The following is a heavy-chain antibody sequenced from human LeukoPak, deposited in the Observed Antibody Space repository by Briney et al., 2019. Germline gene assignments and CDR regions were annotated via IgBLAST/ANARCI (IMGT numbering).Heavy chain of an antibody. Sequence: GGSLRPSCAASGFTFGNYWIHWDRQAPGKGLVWVSRINRDGSSTTYADSVKGRFTISRENAKNTLHLQMNSLRVEDTAVYYCARSYYDSSGYYVRGDAFDIWGQGTKVTVSS. D-gene: IGHD3-22*01. CDR3: ARSYYDSSGYYVRGDAFDI. CDR2: INRDGSST. CDR1: GFTFGNYW. J-gene: IGHJ3*02. V-gene: IGHV3-74*01.